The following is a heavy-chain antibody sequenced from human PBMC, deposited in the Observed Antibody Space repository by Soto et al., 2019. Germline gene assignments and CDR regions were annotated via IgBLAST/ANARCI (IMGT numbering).Heavy chain of an antibody. CDR2: IYYSGST. CDR1: GGSISSSSYY. Sequence: TSETLSLTCTVSGGSISSSSYYWGWIRQPPGKGLEWIGSIYYSGSTYYNPSLKSRVTISVDTSKNQFSLKLSSVTAADTAVYYCARGILNWFDPWGQGTLVTVSS. V-gene: IGHV4-39*01. CDR3: ARGILNWFDP. J-gene: IGHJ5*02.